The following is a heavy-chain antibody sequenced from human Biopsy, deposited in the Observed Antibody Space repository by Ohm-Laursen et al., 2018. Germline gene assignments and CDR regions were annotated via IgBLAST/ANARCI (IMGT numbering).Heavy chain of an antibody. CDR2: IWSDGNNK. J-gene: IGHJ4*02. D-gene: IGHD3-22*01. CDR1: GFTFSRHG. CDR3: TRDAEEFDSSGPRFDY. Sequence: SLRLSCAASGFTFSRHGMHWVRQAPGKGLEWVAVIWSDGNNKYYADSVKGRFTISRDTSRNTLYMQMNSLRVEDTALYYCTRDAEEFDSSGPRFDYWGQGTLVTVSS. V-gene: IGHV3-33*01.